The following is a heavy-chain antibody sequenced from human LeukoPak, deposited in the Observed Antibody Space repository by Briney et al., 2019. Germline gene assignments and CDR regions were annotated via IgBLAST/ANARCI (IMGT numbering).Heavy chain of an antibody. Sequence: GSLRLSCAASGFTFSSYAMSWVRQAPGKGLEWVSAISGSGGSTYYADSVKGRFTISRDNSKNTLYLQMNSLRAEDTAVYYCAKDLRSTPQYYDFWSGYYSAAFDIWGQGTMVTVSS. D-gene: IGHD3-3*01. J-gene: IGHJ3*02. CDR3: AKDLRSTPQYYDFWSGYYSAAFDI. CDR2: ISGSGGST. V-gene: IGHV3-23*01. CDR1: GFTFSSYA.